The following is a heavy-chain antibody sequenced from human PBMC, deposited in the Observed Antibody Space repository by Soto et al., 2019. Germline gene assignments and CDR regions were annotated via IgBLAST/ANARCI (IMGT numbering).Heavy chain of an antibody. CDR2: ISGSGGST. V-gene: IGHV3-23*01. D-gene: IGHD3-10*01. CDR1: GFTFSSYA. J-gene: IGHJ4*02. Sequence: PGGSLRLSCAASGFTFSSYAMSWVRQAPGKGLEWVSAISGSGGSTYYADSVKGRFTISRDNSKNTLYLQMNSLRAEDAAVYYCAKGGGITMVRGVIPHWGQGTMVTVSS. CDR3: AKGGGITMVRGVIPH.